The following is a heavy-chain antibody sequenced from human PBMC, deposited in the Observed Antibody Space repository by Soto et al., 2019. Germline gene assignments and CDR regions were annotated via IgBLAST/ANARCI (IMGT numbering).Heavy chain of an antibody. Sequence: KSSETLSLTCTVSGGSISTDDWSWIRQPPGKGLQWIGYIYYSGSTKYNPSLKSRVTISLATSKNQFSLKLNSVTAADTALYYCAREWNCFDYWGRGSLITVCS. CDR1: GGSISTDD. CDR3: AREWNCFDY. CDR2: IYYSGST. D-gene: IGHD5-12*01. V-gene: IGHV4-59*01. J-gene: IGHJ4*02.